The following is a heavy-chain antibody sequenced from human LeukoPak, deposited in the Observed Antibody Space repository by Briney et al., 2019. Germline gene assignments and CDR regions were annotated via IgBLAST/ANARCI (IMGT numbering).Heavy chain of an antibody. CDR2: IYYSGNS. CDR1: GGSISSGGYY. V-gene: IGHV4-31*03. D-gene: IGHD1-26*01. CDR3: GGWASGGAPTGGGEFDY. Sequence: SETLSLTCTVSGGSISSGGYYWSWIRQHPGKGLEWIGFIYYSGNSFYNPSLESRVTISVDTSRNQFSLKLNSVSAADTAVYYWGGWASGGAPTGGGEFDYWGQGTLVTVSS. J-gene: IGHJ4*02.